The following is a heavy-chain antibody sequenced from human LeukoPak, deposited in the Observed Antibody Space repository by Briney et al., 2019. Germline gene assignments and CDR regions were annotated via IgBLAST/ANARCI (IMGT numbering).Heavy chain of an antibody. CDR2: IIPILGIA. D-gene: IGHD4-17*01. CDR3: AREPLDYGDYVASTAPDY. J-gene: IGHJ4*02. CDR1: GGTFSSYT. Sequence: SVKVSCKASGGTFSSYTISWVRQAPGQGLEWMGRIIPILGIANYAQKFRGRVTITADKSTSTAYMELSSLRSEDTAVYYCAREPLDYGDYVASTAPDYWGQGTLVTVSS. V-gene: IGHV1-69*04.